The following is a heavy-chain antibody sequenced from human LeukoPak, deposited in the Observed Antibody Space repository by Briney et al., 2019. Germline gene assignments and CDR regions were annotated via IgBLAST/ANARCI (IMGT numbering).Heavy chain of an antibody. CDR2: INHSGST. CDR3: ARDCYDSSGYPQPFDY. V-gene: IGHV4-34*01. J-gene: IGHJ4*02. CDR1: GGSFSGYY. Sequence: PSETLSLTCAVYGGSFSGYYWSWIRQPPGKGLEWIGEINHSGSTNYNPSLKSRVTISVDTSKNQFSLKLSSVTAADTAVYYCARDCYDSSGYPQPFDYWGQGTLVTVSS. D-gene: IGHD3-22*01.